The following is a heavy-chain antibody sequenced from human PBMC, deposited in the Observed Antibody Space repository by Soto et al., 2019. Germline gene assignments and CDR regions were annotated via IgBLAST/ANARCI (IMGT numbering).Heavy chain of an antibody. CDR2: IYYSGST. CDR3: ARASSSWLVDY. CDR1: GGSISSYY. Sequence: PSETLSLTCTVSGGSISSYYWSWIRQPPGKGLEWIGYIYYSGSTNYNPSLKSRVTISVDTSKNQFSLKLSSVTAADTAVYYCARASSSWLVDYWGRGTLVTVSS. J-gene: IGHJ4*02. V-gene: IGHV4-59*01. D-gene: IGHD6-13*01.